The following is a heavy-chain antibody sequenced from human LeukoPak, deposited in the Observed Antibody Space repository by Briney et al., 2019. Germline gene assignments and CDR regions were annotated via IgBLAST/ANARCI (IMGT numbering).Heavy chain of an antibody. CDR2: INPNSGGT. D-gene: IGHD3-9*01. Sequence: GASVKVSCNASGYTFTGYYMHWVRQAPGQGLEWMGWINPNSGGTNYAQKLQGRVTMTTDTSTSTAYMELRSLRSDDTAVYYCARGGPDILTGIDYWGQGTLVTVSS. CDR3: ARGGPDILTGIDY. CDR1: GYTFTGYY. J-gene: IGHJ4*02. V-gene: IGHV1-2*02.